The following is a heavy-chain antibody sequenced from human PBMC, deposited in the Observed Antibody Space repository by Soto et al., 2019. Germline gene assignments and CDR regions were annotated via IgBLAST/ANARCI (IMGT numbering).Heavy chain of an antibody. J-gene: IGHJ5*02. V-gene: IGHV4-30-2*05. CDR2: IYHSGST. CDR1: GGSISSGGYS. D-gene: IGHD3-22*01. Sequence: SETLSLTCAVSGGSISSGGYSWSWIRQPPGKGLEWIGYIYHSGSTYYNPSLKSRVTISVDTSKNQFSLKLSSVTAADTAVYYCARDPAHYYYDSSGYYSEVSPWGQGTLVTVSS. CDR3: ARDPAHYYYDSSGYYSEVSP.